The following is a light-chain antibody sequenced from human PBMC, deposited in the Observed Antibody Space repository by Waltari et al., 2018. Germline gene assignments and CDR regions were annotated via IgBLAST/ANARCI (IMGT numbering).Light chain of an antibody. J-gene: IGLJ2*01. V-gene: IGLV2-23*02. CDR1: RGDIGGFAL. CDR3: SSYSRGSSFVL. CDR2: EVT. Sequence: QSALTQPASVSGSPGQSITISGTGTRGDIGGFALGCCYQQHPGKVPRLLLYEVTTRPSGVSSRFSGSKSDNSATLTISALQTEDEADYYCSSYSRGSSFVLFGGGTRLTVL.